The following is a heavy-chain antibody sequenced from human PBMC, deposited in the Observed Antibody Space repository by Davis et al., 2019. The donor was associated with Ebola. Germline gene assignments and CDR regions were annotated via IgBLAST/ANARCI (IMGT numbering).Heavy chain of an antibody. D-gene: IGHD3-22*01. CDR3: AREVYDSSGYHHDY. J-gene: IGHJ4*02. Sequence: PSETLSLTCTVSGGSVSSYYWSWIRPPPGKGLEWIGYIYNSGRTNYNPSLKSRLTISVDTSKNQFSLKLSSVTAADTAVYYCAREVYDSSGYHHDYWGQGTLVTVSS. CDR1: GGSVSSYY. CDR2: IYNSGRT. V-gene: IGHV4-59*02.